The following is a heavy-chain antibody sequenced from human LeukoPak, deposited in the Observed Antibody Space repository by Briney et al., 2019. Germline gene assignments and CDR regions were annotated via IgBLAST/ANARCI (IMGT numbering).Heavy chain of an antibody. Sequence: GGSLRLSCVASGFTFSDYWMSWVRQAPGKGLECVANIKEDGSEKYYVDSVKGRFTISRDNSKNTLYLQMNSLRAEDTAVYYCARVTYGSGTYGAFDYWGQGTLVTVSS. D-gene: IGHD3-10*01. CDR1: GFTFSDYW. V-gene: IGHV3-7*03. CDR3: ARVTYGSGTYGAFDY. J-gene: IGHJ4*02. CDR2: IKEDGSEK.